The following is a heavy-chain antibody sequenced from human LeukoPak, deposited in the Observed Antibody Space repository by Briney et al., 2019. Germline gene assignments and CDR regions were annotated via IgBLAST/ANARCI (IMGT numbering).Heavy chain of an antibody. V-gene: IGHV4-59*01. J-gene: IGHJ5*02. CDR1: GGSISSYY. D-gene: IGHD3-22*01. Sequence: SETLSLTCTVSGGSISSYYWSWIRQPPGKGLEWIGYIYYSGSTNYNPSLKSRVTISVDTSKNQFSLKLSSVTAADTAVYYCAREDVTYYYDSSGYYTKDNWFDPWGQGTLVTVSS. CDR2: IYYSGST. CDR3: AREDVTYYYDSSGYYTKDNWFDP.